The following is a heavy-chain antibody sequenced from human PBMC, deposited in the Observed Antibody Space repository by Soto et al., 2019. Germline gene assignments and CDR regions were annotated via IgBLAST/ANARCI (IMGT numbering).Heavy chain of an antibody. Sequence: EVHLVESGGGLVKPGGSLRLSCAASGVTFSNAWMKWVRQAPGEGLEWVGRIKSKNDGGTADYAAPVKGRFTISRDDSKNTLYLQMNSLKTEDTAVYYCTTGLLMVRGVMTDNWGQGTLVTVSS. D-gene: IGHD3-10*01. CDR3: TTGLLMVRGVMTDN. J-gene: IGHJ4*02. CDR2: IKSKNDGGTA. V-gene: IGHV3-15*07. CDR1: GVTFSNAW.